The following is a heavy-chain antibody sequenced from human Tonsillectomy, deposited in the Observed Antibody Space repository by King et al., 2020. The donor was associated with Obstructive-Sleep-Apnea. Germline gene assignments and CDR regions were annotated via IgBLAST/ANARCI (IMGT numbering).Heavy chain of an antibody. V-gene: IGHV3-15*01. Sequence: VQLVESGGGLVKPGGSLRLSCAASGFTFSNAWISWVRQAPGKGLEWVGRIKSKTDGGTTDYAAPVKGRFTISRDDSKNTMYLQMNSLKTEDTAGYYCTTDRADIVATTLLYYFDYWGQGTLVTVSS. CDR3: TTDRADIVATTLLYYFDY. J-gene: IGHJ4*02. D-gene: IGHD5-12*01. CDR1: GFTFSNAW. CDR2: IKSKTDGGTT.